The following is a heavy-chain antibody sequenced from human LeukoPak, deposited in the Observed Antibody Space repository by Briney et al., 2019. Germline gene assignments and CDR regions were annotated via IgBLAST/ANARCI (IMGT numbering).Heavy chain of an antibody. Sequence: GGSLRLSCAASGFTFSSYSMNWVRQAPGKGLEWVSSISSSSSYIYYADSVKGRFTISRDNAKNSLYLQMNSLRAEDTAVYYCARDRYFDWPHEADYWGQGTLVTVSS. CDR1: GFTFSSYS. CDR3: ARDRYFDWPHEADY. D-gene: IGHD3-9*01. V-gene: IGHV3-21*01. CDR2: ISSSSSYI. J-gene: IGHJ4*02.